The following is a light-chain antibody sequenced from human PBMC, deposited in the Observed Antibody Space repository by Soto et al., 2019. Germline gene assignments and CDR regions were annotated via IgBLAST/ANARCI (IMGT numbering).Light chain of an antibody. CDR3: QQYGSIPWT. J-gene: IGKJ1*01. Sequence: VVLTQFPGTLSLSPGETATLSFGASQRVSNNFLGWYQQKPGLPPRLLIYDATSRANGIPERFSGRGSGTHFTLTISRLEPEDFAVYYCQQYGSIPWTFGRGTKVDI. CDR2: DAT. V-gene: IGKV3D-20*01. CDR1: QRVSNNF.